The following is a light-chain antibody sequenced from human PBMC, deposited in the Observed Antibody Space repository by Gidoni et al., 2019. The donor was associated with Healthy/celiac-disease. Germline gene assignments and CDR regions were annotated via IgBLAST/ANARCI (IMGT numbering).Light chain of an antibody. V-gene: IGKV3-20*01. CDR3: QQYGSSPPVT. CDR1: QSVSSSY. CDR2: GAS. J-gene: IGKJ2*01. Sequence: EIVLTQSPGTLSLSPGERATLSCWASQSVSSSYLACYQQKPGQAPRLLIYGASSRATGIPDRFSGSGSGTDFTLTISRLEPEDFAVYYCQQYGSSPPVTFXQXTKLEIK.